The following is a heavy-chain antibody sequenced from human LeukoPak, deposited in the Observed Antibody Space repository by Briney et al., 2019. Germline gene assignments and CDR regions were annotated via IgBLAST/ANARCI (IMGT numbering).Heavy chain of an antibody. CDR2: IYYSGST. CDR1: GGSISSYY. D-gene: IGHD6-19*01. J-gene: IGHJ4*02. Sequence: SETLSLTCTVSGGSISSYYWSWIRQPPGKGLEWIGYIYYSGSTNYNPSLKSRVTISVDTSKNQFSLKLSSVTAADTAVHYCARGRWSAVAGTIYDYGGRETLVTVSS. V-gene: IGHV4-59*01. CDR3: ARGRWSAVAGTIYDY.